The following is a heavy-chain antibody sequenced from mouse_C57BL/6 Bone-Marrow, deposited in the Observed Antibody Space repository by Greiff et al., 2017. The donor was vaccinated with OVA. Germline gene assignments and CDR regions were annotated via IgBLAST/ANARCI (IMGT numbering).Heavy chain of an antibody. Sequence: VQLQQSGPELVKPGASVKISCKASGYTFTDYYMNWVKQSHGKSLEWIGDINPNNGGTSYNQKFKGKATLTVDKSSSTAYMELRSLTSEDSAVYYCARFPYYYGSSYGYFDVWGTGTTVTVSS. J-gene: IGHJ1*03. D-gene: IGHD1-1*01. CDR1: GYTFTDYY. CDR3: ARFPYYYGSSYGYFDV. V-gene: IGHV1-26*01. CDR2: INPNNGGT.